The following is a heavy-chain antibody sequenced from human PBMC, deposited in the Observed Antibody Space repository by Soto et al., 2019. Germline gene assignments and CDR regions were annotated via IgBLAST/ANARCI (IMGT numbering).Heavy chain of an antibody. J-gene: IGHJ4*02. Sequence: GGSLRLSCAASGFSFSNAWMTWVRQAPGKGLEWVGHIKSKTDGGTTDYASPVEGRFTISRDDSKNTLYLQMDSLKTEDTAVYYCTTEGPYYFDYWGQGALVTVSS. CDR1: GFSFSNAW. V-gene: IGHV3-15*01. CDR3: TTEGPYYFDY. CDR2: IKSKTDGGTT.